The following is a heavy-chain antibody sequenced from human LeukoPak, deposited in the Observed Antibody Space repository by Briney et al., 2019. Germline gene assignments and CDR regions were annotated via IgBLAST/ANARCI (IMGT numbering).Heavy chain of an antibody. J-gene: IGHJ4*02. CDR2: IRNKADTYTT. Sequence: PGGSLRLSCAASGFTFSDHYMYWVRQAPGKGLEWVGRIRNKADTYTTEYAASVKGRFTISRDDSKNSLYLQMNSLKTEDTAVYYCAREVWGGYYTLYYFDYWGQGTLVPVSS. D-gene: IGHD3-3*01. CDR3: AREVWGGYYTLYYFDY. CDR1: GFTFSDHY. V-gene: IGHV3-72*01.